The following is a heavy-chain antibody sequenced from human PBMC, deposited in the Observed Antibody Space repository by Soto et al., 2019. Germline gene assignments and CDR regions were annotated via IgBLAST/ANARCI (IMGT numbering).Heavy chain of an antibody. D-gene: IGHD2-21*02. CDR2: INAGNGNT. Sequence: QVQLVQSGAEEKKPGASVKVSCKASGYTFTSYAMHWVRQAPGQRLEWMGWINAGNGNTKYSQKFQGRVTITRDTSGSTAYMELSSLRSEDTAVYYCARSIVVVTALDYSGQGTLVTVSS. CDR3: ARSIVVVTALDY. V-gene: IGHV1-3*05. J-gene: IGHJ4*02. CDR1: GYTFTSYA.